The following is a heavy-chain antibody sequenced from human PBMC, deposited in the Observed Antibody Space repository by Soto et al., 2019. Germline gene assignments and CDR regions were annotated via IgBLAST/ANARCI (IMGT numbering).Heavy chain of an antibody. CDR3: ARDLHSSSWAVPIPMDV. CDR1: GFTFSSYW. J-gene: IGHJ6*03. CDR2: IKQDGSEK. D-gene: IGHD6-13*01. V-gene: IGHV3-7*01. Sequence: PGGSLRLSCAASGFTFSSYWMSWVRQAPGKGLEWVANIKQDGSEKYYVDSVKGRFTISRDNAKNSLYLQMNSLRAEDTAVYYCARDLHSSSWAVPIPMDVWGKGTTVTVSS.